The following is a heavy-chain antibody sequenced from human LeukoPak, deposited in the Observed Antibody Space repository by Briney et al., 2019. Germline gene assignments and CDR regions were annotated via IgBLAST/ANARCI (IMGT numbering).Heavy chain of an antibody. CDR3: ARERGDIVVVPAAIIGGNWFDP. Sequence: ASVKVSCKASGYTFTSYYMHWVRQAPGQGLEWMGIINPSVGSTSYAQKFQGRVTMTRDTSTSTVYMELSSLRSEDTAVYYCARERGDIVVVPAAIIGGNWFDPWGQGTLVTVSS. CDR2: INPSVGST. J-gene: IGHJ5*02. CDR1: GYTFTSYY. V-gene: IGHV1-46*03. D-gene: IGHD2-2*02.